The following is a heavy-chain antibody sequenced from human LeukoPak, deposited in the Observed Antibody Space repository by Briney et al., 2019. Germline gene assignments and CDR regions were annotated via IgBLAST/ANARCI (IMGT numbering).Heavy chain of an antibody. CDR3: ARDRDWNALFDY. CDR2: IYYSGST. J-gene: IGHJ4*02. CDR1: GVSISSSSYY. D-gene: IGHD1-1*01. V-gene: IGHV4-39*07. Sequence: KPSETLSLTCTVSGVSISSSSYYWGWIRQPPGKGLEWIGSIYYSGSTYYNPSLKSRVTISVDTSKNQFSLKLSSVTAADTAVYYCARDRDWNALFDYWGQGTLVTVSS.